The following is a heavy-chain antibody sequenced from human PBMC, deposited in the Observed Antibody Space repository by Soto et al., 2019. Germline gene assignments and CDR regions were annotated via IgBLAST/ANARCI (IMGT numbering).Heavy chain of an antibody. D-gene: IGHD2-2*01. CDR1: GYTLTELS. V-gene: IGHV1-24*01. J-gene: IGHJ6*02. CDR3: ATDFCSSTSCQGEYYYYGMDV. CDR2: FDPEDGET. Sequence: ASVKVSCKVSGYTLTELSMHWLRQAPGKGLEWMGGFDPEDGETIYAQKFQGRVTMTEDTSTDTAYMELSSLRSEDTAVYYCATDFCSSTSCQGEYYYYGMDVWAKGPRSPSP.